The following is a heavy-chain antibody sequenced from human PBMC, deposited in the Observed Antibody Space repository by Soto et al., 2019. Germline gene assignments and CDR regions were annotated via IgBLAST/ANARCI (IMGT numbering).Heavy chain of an antibody. J-gene: IGHJ5*02. Sequence: PSETLSLTCTVSGGSISSGGYYWSWIRQHPGKGLEWIGYIYYSGSTYYNPSLKSRVTTSVDTSKNQFSLKLSSVTAADTAVYYCARERPDGSRLDPWGQGTLVTVSS. CDR1: GGSISSGGYY. D-gene: IGHD6-13*01. V-gene: IGHV4-30-4*08. CDR2: IYYSGST. CDR3: ARERPDGSRLDP.